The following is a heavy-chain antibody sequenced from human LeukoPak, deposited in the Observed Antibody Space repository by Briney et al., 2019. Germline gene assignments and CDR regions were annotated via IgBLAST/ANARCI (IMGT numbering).Heavy chain of an antibody. CDR1: GDSIGSYH. CDR2: VHYTWNT. V-gene: IGHV4-59*01. Sequence: PSETLSLTCSVSGDSIGSYHWSWIRQPPGKGLEWIGHVHYTWNTKYNPSLTGRVPISLDRSKNQFALSLSSLTAADTAVYYCARVASKGGMDVWGQGTTVIVSS. J-gene: IGHJ6*02. CDR3: ARVASKGGMDV.